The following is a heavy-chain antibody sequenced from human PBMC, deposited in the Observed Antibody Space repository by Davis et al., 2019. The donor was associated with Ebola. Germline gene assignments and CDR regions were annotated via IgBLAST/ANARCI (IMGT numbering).Heavy chain of an antibody. CDR2: ISWNSGSI. D-gene: IGHD2-2*01. J-gene: IGHJ4*02. Sequence: PGGSLRLSCAASGFTFDDYGMHWVRQAPGKGLEWVSGISWNSGSIGYADSLKGRFTISRDNTKNSLYLQMNSLRAEDTALYYCVKGYCSTISCCVDYWGQVIVVSVSS. CDR3: VKGYCSTISCCVDY. CDR1: GFTFDDYG. V-gene: IGHV3-9*01.